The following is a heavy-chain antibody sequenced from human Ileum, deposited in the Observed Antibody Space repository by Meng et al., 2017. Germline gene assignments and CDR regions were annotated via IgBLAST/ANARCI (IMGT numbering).Heavy chain of an antibody. D-gene: IGHD4-11*01. Sequence: SGTLSLTCTVSGGSISSYYWSWIRQPPGKGLEWIGYIYYSGSTNYNPSLKSRVTISVDTSKNQFSLKLSSVTAADTAVYYCARATATNYRFDYWGQGTLVTVSS. CDR1: GGSISSYY. CDR3: ARATATNYRFDY. V-gene: IGHV4-59*01. J-gene: IGHJ4*02. CDR2: IYYSGST.